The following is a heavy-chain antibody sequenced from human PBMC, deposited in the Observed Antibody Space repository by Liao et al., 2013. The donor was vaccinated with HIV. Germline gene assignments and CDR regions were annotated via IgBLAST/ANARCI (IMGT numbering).Heavy chain of an antibody. D-gene: IGHD4-17*01. J-gene: IGHJ4*02. V-gene: IGHV4-59*01. Sequence: QVPLQESGPGLVKPSATLSLTCSVSGGSMNGNYWSWIRQTPGKGLEWIGYIYYSGRTKYNVSLRGRVTISADTSKNQFSLRVTSVTAADTAVYYCARGTDYGDYDGGYYFDSWGQGTLVTVSS. CDR3: ARGTDYGDYDGGYYFDS. CDR2: IYYSGRT. CDR1: GGSMNGNY.